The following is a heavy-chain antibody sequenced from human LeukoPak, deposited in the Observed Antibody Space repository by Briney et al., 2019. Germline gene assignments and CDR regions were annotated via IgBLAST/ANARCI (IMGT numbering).Heavy chain of an antibody. CDR3: ASSRDNFDY. Sequence: RGSLRLSCAPSGFTFSNHGMHWVRQAPGKGLEWVSYISGSSSTIYYADSVRGRFTISRDNANNSLYLHLNSLRAEDTAVYYCASSRDNFDYWGQGTLVTVSS. CDR1: GFTFSNHG. CDR2: ISGSSSTI. V-gene: IGHV3-48*04. J-gene: IGHJ4*02. D-gene: IGHD5-24*01.